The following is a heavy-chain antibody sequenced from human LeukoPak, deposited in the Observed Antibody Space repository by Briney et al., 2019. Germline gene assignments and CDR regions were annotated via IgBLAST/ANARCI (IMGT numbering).Heavy chain of an antibody. V-gene: IGHV1-2*02. Sequence: ASVKVSCTASGYTFTSYYMHWVRQAPGQGLEWMGWINPISGGTNYAQKFQGRVTMTRDTSISTAYMELSRLRSDDTAVYYCARGVGYYDSSGYYAGVDDAFDIWAQGTRVTVSS. D-gene: IGHD3-22*01. CDR1: GYTFTSYY. J-gene: IGHJ3*02. CDR2: INPISGGT. CDR3: ARGVGYYDSSGYYAGVDDAFDI.